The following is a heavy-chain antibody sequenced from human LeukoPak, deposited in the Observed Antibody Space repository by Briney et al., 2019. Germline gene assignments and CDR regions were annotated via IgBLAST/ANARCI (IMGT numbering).Heavy chain of an antibody. V-gene: IGHV3-11*01. CDR1: GFTFSDYY. J-gene: IGHJ4*02. Sequence: GGSLRLSCAASGFTFSDYYMSWIRQAPGKGLEWVPYISSSGSTMYYADSVKGRFTISRDNAKNSLYLQMNSLRAEDTAVYYCARGSRIAVAGFDYWGQGTLVTVSS. CDR2: ISSSGSTM. CDR3: ARGSRIAVAGFDY. D-gene: IGHD6-19*01.